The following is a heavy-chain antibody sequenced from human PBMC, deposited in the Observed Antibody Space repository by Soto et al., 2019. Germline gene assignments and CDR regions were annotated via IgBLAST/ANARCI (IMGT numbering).Heavy chain of an antibody. Sequence: GGSLRLSCAASGFTFSAYSMNWARQAPGKGLEGVSYITAGSDTIFYADSVKGRVTISRDNAKNSLYLQMNSLRDEDTAVYYCAMYSVMAGSFDPWGPGTLVTVSS. V-gene: IGHV3-48*02. CDR2: ITAGSDTI. J-gene: IGHJ5*02. CDR3: AMYSVMAGSFDP. D-gene: IGHD2-21*01. CDR1: GFTFSAYS.